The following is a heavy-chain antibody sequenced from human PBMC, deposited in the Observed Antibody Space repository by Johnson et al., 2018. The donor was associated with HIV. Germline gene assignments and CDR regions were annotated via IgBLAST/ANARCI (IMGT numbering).Heavy chain of an antibody. J-gene: IGHJ3*02. CDR2: IHYDGSNK. CDR3: ARSDSGYDAFDI. D-gene: IGHD5-12*01. CDR1: GFTFSMSA. Sequence: QVQLVESGGGVVQPGGSLRLTCAASGFTFSMSAMHWVRQAPGKWLEWVTFIHYDGSNKYYADSVKCRFTISRDNSKNTLHLQMNNVRAEDTAIYYCARSDSGYDAFDIWGQGTMVSVSS. V-gene: IGHV3-30*02.